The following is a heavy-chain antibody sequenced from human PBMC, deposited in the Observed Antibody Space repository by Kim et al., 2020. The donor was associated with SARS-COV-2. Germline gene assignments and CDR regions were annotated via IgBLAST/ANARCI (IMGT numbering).Heavy chain of an antibody. Sequence: NYAQKLQGIVTMTTDTSTSTAYMGLRSLRSDDTAVYYCAREMRAARDFDYWGQGTLVTVSS. V-gene: IGHV1-18*01. J-gene: IGHJ4*02. D-gene: IGHD6-6*01. CDR3: AREMRAARDFDY.